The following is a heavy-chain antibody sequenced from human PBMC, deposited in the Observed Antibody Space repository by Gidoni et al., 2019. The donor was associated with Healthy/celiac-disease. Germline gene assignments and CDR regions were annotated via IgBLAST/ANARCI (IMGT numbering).Heavy chain of an antibody. CDR3: ARIHALGPTNLSYFDY. V-gene: IGHV2-70*01. D-gene: IGHD5-12*01. CDR1: GFSLSTSGMC. CDR2: LIGMMI. J-gene: IGHJ4*02. Sequence: QVTLRESGPALVKPTQTLTLTCTFSGFSLSTSGMCVSWIRQPQGRPWSGLHSLIGMMINTTAHPPRPGSPSPRTPPKNKVVLTMTNMDPVDTATYYCARIHALGPTNLSYFDYWGQGTLVTVSS.